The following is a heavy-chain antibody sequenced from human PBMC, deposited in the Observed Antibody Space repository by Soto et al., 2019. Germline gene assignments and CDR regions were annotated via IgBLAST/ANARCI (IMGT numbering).Heavy chain of an antibody. CDR2: ISGYNGNT. D-gene: IGHD4-4*01. CDR3: AKADSNYAGRFSYYYMDV. CDR1: GYTFRSYG. V-gene: IGHV1-18*01. Sequence: DSVKVSCKASGYTFRSYGISWVRQAPGQGLEWMGWISGYNGNTHYSQKFQGKVTMTTDTSTSTAYMELRNLRSDDTAVYYCAKADSNYAGRFSYYYMDVWGTGTMVTVSS. J-gene: IGHJ6*03.